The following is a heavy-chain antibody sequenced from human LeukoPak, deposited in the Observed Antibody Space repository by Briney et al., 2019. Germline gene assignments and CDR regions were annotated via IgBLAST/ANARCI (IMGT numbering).Heavy chain of an antibody. D-gene: IGHD3-16*02. Sequence: GASVKVSCKASGGTFSSYAISWVRQVPGQGLEWMGRIIPILGITNYAQQFQGRVTITADKSTNTAYMELSSLRSEDTAVYFCARDRQENDYVWGTYRHGDAFDIWGQGTMVTVSS. CDR2: IIPILGIT. J-gene: IGHJ3*02. CDR1: GGTFSSYA. CDR3: ARDRQENDYVWGTYRHGDAFDI. V-gene: IGHV1-69*04.